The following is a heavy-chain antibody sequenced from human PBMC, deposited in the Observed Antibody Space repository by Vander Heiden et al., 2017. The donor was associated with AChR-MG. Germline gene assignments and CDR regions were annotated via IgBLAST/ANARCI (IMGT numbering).Heavy chain of an antibody. CDR1: GGTFSSYT. D-gene: IGHD3-22*01. Sequence: QVQLVQSGAEVKKPGSSVKVSCKASGGTFSSYTTSWVRQAPGQGLEWMGGIIPTFGTANYAQKFQGRVTITADESTSTAYMELSSLRSEDTAVYYCWYYDSSGYYYYYYGMDVWGQGTTVTVSS. CDR2: IIPTFGTA. J-gene: IGHJ6*02. CDR3: WYYDSSGYYYYYYGMDV. V-gene: IGHV1-69*01.